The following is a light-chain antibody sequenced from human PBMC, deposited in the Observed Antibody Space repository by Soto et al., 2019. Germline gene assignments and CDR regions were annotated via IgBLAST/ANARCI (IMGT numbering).Light chain of an antibody. CDR2: SAS. Sequence: DIQMTQSPSSLSASVGDKVTITCRASQTISGYLTWYQHKPGKTPELLIYSASSLESGAPSRFSGSGSGTDFTLTISSLQPEDFATYYCQQSFTTPLTFGEGTKVDIK. V-gene: IGKV1-39*01. CDR1: QTISGY. CDR3: QQSFTTPLT. J-gene: IGKJ4*01.